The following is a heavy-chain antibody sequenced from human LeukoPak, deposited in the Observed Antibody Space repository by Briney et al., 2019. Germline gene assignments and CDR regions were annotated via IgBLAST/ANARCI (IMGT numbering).Heavy chain of an antibody. CDR1: GASISSTSYY. V-gene: IGHV4-39*07. CDR2: IYYSGSS. D-gene: IGHD1-26*01. Sequence: SETLSLTCTVSGASISSTSYYWSWIRQPPGKELEWIGSIYYSGSSHYNPSLKSRVSMSRDTAKNQFSLNLSSVTAADTAVYYCARVGVTADFDYWGQGTLVTVSS. J-gene: IGHJ4*02. CDR3: ARVGVTADFDY.